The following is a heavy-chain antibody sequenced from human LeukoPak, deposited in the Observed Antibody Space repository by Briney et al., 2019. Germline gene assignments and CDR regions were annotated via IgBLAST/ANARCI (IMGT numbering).Heavy chain of an antibody. CDR2: ISGSGGST. V-gene: IGHV3-23*01. D-gene: IGHD1-26*01. CDR3: AKDWSSGSYFDY. J-gene: IGHJ4*02. CDR1: GSTFSSYA. Sequence: GGSLRLSCAASGSTFSSYAMSWVRQAPGKGLEWVSAISGSGGSTYYADSVKGRFTISRDNSKNTLYLQMNSLRAEDTAVYYCAKDWSSGSYFDYWGQGTLVTVSS.